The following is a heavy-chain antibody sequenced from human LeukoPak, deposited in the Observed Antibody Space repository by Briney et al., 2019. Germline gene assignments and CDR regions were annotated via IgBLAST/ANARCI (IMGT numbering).Heavy chain of an antibody. Sequence: GGSLRLSCAASGFTFSSYAMHWVRQAPGKGLEWVAVISYDGSNKYYADSVKGRFTISRDNSKNTLYLQMNSLRAEDTAVYYCAKVIRPDYDILTGRGWFDPWGQGTLVTVSS. J-gene: IGHJ5*02. V-gene: IGHV3-30-3*01. D-gene: IGHD3-9*01. CDR1: GFTFSSYA. CDR3: AKVIRPDYDILTGRGWFDP. CDR2: ISYDGSNK.